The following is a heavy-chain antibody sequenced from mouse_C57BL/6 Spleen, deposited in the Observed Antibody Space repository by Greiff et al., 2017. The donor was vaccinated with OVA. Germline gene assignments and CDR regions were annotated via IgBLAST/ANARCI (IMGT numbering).Heavy chain of an antibody. CDR3: ARRVYYDYGDYAMDY. CDR2: IYPGDGDT. J-gene: IGHJ4*01. D-gene: IGHD2-4*01. Sequence: VKLQQSGPELVKPGASVKISCKASGYAFSSSWMNWVKQRPGKGLEWIGRIYPGDGDTNYNGKFKGKATLTADKSSSTAYMQLSSLTSEDSAVYFCARRVYYDYGDYAMDYWGQGTSVTVSS. CDR1: GYAFSSSW. V-gene: IGHV1-82*01.